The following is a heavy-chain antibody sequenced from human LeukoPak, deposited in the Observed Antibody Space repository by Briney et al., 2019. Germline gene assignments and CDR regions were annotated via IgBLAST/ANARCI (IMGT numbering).Heavy chain of an antibody. V-gene: IGHV4-38-2*02. Sequence: PSETLSLTCTVSNYSISTGYYWGWIRQPPGKGLEWIGSIYHSGNTYYNPSLKSRVTISVDTSKSQFSLKLNSVTAADTAVYYCARDERPDYYGSGNYYPFDYWGQGTLATVSS. CDR1: NYSISTGYY. CDR2: IYHSGNT. J-gene: IGHJ4*02. D-gene: IGHD3-10*01. CDR3: ARDERPDYYGSGNYYPFDY.